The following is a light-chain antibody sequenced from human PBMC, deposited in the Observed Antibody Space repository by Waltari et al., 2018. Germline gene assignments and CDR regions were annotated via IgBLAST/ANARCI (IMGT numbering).Light chain of an antibody. CDR1: QSVNSY. V-gene: IGKV3-11*01. Sequence: EIVLTQSPATLSLSPGDRATLSCRARQSVNSYLAWYQQKPGQAPRLLIYDASNRAAGIPARFGGSGSVTDFTLTISSLEPEDFAVYYCQQRRDWPLTFGGGTKLEIK. J-gene: IGKJ4*01. CDR2: DAS. CDR3: QQRRDWPLT.